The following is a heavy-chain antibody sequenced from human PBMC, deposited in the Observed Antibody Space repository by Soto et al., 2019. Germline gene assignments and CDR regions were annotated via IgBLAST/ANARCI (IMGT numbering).Heavy chain of an antibody. CDR1: GFTFSRYA. J-gene: IGHJ4*02. CDR3: VKELTGTTRTDY. V-gene: IGHV3-23*01. D-gene: IGHD1-7*01. CDR2: ISGSSGST. Sequence: AQLLESGGGLVQPGGSLRLSCAASGFTFSRYAMSWVRQAPGKGLEWVSGISGSSGSTYHADSVKGRFTISRDNSKSTLFLQMNSLRLTDTALYYCVKELTGTTRTDYWGQGTLVTVSS.